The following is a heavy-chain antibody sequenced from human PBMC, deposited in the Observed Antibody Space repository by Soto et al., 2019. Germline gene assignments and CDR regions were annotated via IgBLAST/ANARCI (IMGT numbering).Heavy chain of an antibody. J-gene: IGHJ6*02. CDR3: VQSRCGGDCLQSYSSHSYYGLDV. D-gene: IGHD2-21*02. Sequence: QITLKESGPTLVKPTQTLTLTCTFSGLSLSTTGVGVGWSRQPPGKALEWLALIYWDDDKRYSPSRKSRLTITKDTSKNQVVLTMTNMDPVDTATYYCVQSRCGGDCLQSYSSHSYYGLDVWGQGPTVTVSS. V-gene: IGHV2-5*02. CDR2: IYWDDDK. CDR1: GLSLSTTGVG.